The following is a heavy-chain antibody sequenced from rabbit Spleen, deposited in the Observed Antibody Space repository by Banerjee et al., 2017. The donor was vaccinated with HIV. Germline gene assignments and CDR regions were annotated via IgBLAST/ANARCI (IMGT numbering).Heavy chain of an antibody. J-gene: IGHJ4*01. CDR1: GFSLNSAW. V-gene: IGHV1S40*01. D-gene: IGHD1-1*01. Sequence: QSVEESGGGLVKPGGTLTLTCTVSGFSLNSAWMNWVRQAPGKGLEWIGCIYSLSGSAYYASWAKGRFTISETSSTTVTLQMTSLTAADTATYFCAGDHAVSGYRFNLWGPGTLVTVS. CDR3: AGDHAVSGYRFNL. CDR2: IYSLSGSA.